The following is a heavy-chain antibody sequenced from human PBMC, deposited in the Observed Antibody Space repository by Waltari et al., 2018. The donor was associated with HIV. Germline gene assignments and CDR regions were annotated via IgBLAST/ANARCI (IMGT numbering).Heavy chain of an antibody. V-gene: IGHV3-66*01. CDR1: GFTVSSNF. CDR3: ARVPRGPYGMDV. J-gene: IGHJ6*02. Sequence: EVQLVESGGGLVQPGGSLRLSCAASGFTVSSNFMSWVRQAPGKGLEWVSVIYSGVGTYYSDSVKGRFTISRDNSKNTRYLQMNSLRAEDTAVYYCARVPRGPYGMDVWGQGTTVTVSS. CDR2: IYSGVGT.